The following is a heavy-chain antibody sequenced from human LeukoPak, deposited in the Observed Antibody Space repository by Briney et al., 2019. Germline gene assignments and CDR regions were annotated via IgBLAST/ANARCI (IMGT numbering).Heavy chain of an antibody. Sequence: GGSLRLSCAVSGFSLKTYGMNWVRQAPGKGLEWIAQISSSCGAIYYADSVKGRFTISRYNAENSLYLQMNRLGAEDTAVYYCARETSTAEYYFDYWGRGTLVTVSS. V-gene: IGHV3-48*04. J-gene: IGHJ4*02. CDR2: ISSSCGAI. CDR1: GFSLKTYG. D-gene: IGHD4-11*01. CDR3: ARETSTAEYYFDY.